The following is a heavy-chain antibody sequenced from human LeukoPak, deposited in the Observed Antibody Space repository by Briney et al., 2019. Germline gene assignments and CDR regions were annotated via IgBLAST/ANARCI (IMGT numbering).Heavy chain of an antibody. V-gene: IGHV4-34*01. CDR2: INHSGST. Sequence: SETLSLTCTVSGGSISSYYWSWIRQPPGKGLEWIGEINHSGSTNYNPSLKSRVTISVDTSKNQFSLKLSSVTAADTAVYYCAKVPTSIGAFDIWGQGTMVTVSS. CDR3: AKVPTSIGAFDI. J-gene: IGHJ3*02. CDR1: GGSISSYY.